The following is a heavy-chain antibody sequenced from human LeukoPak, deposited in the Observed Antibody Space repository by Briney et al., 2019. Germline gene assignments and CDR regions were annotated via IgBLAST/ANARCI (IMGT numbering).Heavy chain of an antibody. CDR1: GGSISSSIW. CDR2: INHSGST. V-gene: IGHV4-4*02. CDR3: GSTTPYGSPEDFYKQWLEDY. J-gene: IGHJ4*02. Sequence: KPSGTLSLTCAVSGGSISSSIWWSWVRQPPGKGLEWIGEINHSGSTNYNPSLKSRVTISVDTSKNQFSLKLSSVTAADTAVYYCGSTTPYGSPEDFYKQWLEDYWGQGTLVTVSS. D-gene: IGHD6-19*01.